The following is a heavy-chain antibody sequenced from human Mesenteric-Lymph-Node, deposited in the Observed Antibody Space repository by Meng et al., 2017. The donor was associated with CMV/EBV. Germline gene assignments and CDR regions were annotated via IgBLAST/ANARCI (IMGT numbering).Heavy chain of an antibody. CDR1: GFSLSTRGVG. Sequence: CPFSGFSLSTRGVGVGWVRQPPGEALDWLALIYWDDDKRYSPSLKNRLTITKDTSKNQVVLTMANMDPVDTATYFCTHSRGYSYGFDYWGQGTLVTVSS. J-gene: IGHJ4*02. V-gene: IGHV2-5*02. CDR3: THSRGYSYGFDY. D-gene: IGHD5-18*01. CDR2: IYWDDDK.